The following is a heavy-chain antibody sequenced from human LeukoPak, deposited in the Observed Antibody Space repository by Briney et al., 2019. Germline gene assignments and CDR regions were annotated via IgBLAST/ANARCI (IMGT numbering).Heavy chain of an antibody. Sequence: PGGSLRLSCAASGFTFSTYAMSWVRQAPGKGLEWVSGISASGVSTYSADSVKGRFTISRDNSKNTLYLQMNSLRAEDTAVYYCAKAGPYSANYHGDAFDIWGQGTMVTVSS. D-gene: IGHD4/OR15-4a*01. CDR3: AKAGPYSANYHGDAFDI. CDR2: ISASGVST. J-gene: IGHJ3*02. V-gene: IGHV3-23*01. CDR1: GFTFSTYA.